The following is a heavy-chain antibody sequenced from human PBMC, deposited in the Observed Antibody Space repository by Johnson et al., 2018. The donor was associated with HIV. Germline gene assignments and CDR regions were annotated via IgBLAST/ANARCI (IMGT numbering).Heavy chain of an antibody. CDR3: AKGIFNYDDKWGDAFDI. V-gene: IGHV3-30*02. CDR1: GFTFSSYG. CDR2: IWYDGSNK. J-gene: IGHJ3*02. D-gene: IGHD3-16*01. Sequence: QVQVVESGGGLVKPGGSLRLSCAASGFTFSSYGMHWVRQAPGKGLEWVAVIWYDGSNKYYADSVKGRFTISRDNSKNTLYLQMNSLRAEDTAVYYCAKGIFNYDDKWGDAFDIWGQGTMVTVSS.